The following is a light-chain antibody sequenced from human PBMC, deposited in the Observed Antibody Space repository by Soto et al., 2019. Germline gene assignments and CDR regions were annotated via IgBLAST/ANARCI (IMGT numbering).Light chain of an antibody. V-gene: IGLV2-14*01. CDR2: EVR. CDR1: SSDIGSYNY. CDR3: SSYTTNNGHV. Sequence: QSALTQPASVSGSPGQSITISCTGTSSDIGSYNYVAWYQQFPGKTPKLIIYEVRNRPSGVSFRFSGSKSGNTASLTISGLQAEDEADYFCSSYTTNNGHVFGGGTKLTVL. J-gene: IGLJ2*01.